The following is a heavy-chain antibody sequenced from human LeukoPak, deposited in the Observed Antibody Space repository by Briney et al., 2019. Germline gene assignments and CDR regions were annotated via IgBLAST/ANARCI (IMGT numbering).Heavy chain of an antibody. CDR2: IYYSGST. CDR1: GGSISSSNYY. D-gene: IGHD6-19*01. J-gene: IGHJ4*02. CDR3: ARVIAVAGNRVFDY. Sequence: SETLSLTCTVSGGSISSSNYYWAWIRQPPGKGLEWIGSIYYSGSTYYNPSLKSRVTISVDSSKNLFSLKLSSVTAADTAVYYCARVIAVAGNRVFDYWGQGTLVTVSS. V-gene: IGHV4-39*07.